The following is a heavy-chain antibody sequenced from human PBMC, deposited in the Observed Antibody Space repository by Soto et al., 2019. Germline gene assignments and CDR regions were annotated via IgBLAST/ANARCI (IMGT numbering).Heavy chain of an antibody. CDR1: GFTFSNFA. J-gene: IGHJ4*02. V-gene: IGHV3-23*01. Sequence: EVQLLESGGGSEQPGGSLRLSCAASGFTFSNFAMGWGRQAPGKGLEWVSTISGSGSTTYYADSVKARFTISRDNSRNTVFLQMRSLRAEDTAVYFCAKDNEVYADSAGYFDYWGQGALVTVSS. D-gene: IGHD4-17*01. CDR2: ISGSGSTT. CDR3: AKDNEVYADSAGYFDY.